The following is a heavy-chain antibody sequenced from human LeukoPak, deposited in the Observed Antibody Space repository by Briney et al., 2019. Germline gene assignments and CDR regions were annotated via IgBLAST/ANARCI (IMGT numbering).Heavy chain of an antibody. CDR1: GGSISSGSYY. CDR3: ASGAGSPY. CDR2: IYTSGST. J-gene: IGHJ4*02. Sequence: PSETLSLTCTVSGGSISSGSYYWSWIRQPAGKGLEWIGRIYTSGSTNYNPSLKSRVTISVDTSKNQFSLKLSSVTAADTAVYYCASGAGSPYWGQGTLVTVSS. D-gene: IGHD3-10*01. V-gene: IGHV4-61*02.